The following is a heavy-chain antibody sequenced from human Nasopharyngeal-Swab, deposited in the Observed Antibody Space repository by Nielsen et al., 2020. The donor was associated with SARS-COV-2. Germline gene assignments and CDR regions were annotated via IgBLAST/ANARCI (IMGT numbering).Heavy chain of an antibody. CDR2: IKSKTDGGTT. D-gene: IGHD4-11*01. CDR3: TTFSKYGLDV. V-gene: IGHV3-15*01. J-gene: IGHJ6*02. Sequence: GESLKISCAASGFTFTNAWMSWVRQAAGKGLEWVGRIKSKTDGGTTDYAAPVKGRFTISRDDSKNTLYLQMNSLKTEDTAIYYCTTFSKYGLDVWGQGTTVTVSS. CDR1: GFTFTNAW.